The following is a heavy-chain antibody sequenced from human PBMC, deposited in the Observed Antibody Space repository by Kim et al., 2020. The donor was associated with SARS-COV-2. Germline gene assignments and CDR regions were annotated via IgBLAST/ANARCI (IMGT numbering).Heavy chain of an antibody. V-gene: IGHV4-59*01. D-gene: IGHD3-3*01. CDR2: IYYSGST. Sequence: SETLSLTCTVSGGSISSYYWSWIRQPPGKGLEWIGYIYYSGSTNYNPSLKSRVTISVDTSKNQFSLKLSSVTAADTAVYYCARGGFLPYYYYYGMDVWGQGTTVTVSS. J-gene: IGHJ6*02. CDR1: GGSISSYY. CDR3: ARGGFLPYYYYYGMDV.